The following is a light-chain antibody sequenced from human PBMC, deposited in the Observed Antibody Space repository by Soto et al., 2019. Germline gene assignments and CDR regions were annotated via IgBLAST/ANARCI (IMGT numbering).Light chain of an antibody. CDR2: AAS. Sequence: DIQMTQSPSSLSASVGDRVTITCRASQGMSNYLAWYQQKPGKVPKLLIYAASTLQPGVPSRFSGSGSGTDFTLTISSMQPEDVETYNCQQYNSAHPCPFGQGPKVELK. J-gene: IGKJ1*01. CDR1: QGMSNY. V-gene: IGKV1-27*01. CDR3: QQYNSAHPCP.